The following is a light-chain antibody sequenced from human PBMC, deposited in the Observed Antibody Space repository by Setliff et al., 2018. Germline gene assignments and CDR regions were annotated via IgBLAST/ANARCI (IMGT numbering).Light chain of an antibody. CDR1: NSDVGTYDL. CDR2: EVT. Sequence: HSALTQPAFVSGSPGQSVTISCTGTNSDVGTYDLVSWYQQHPGKAPELIIYEVTKRTPGVSSRLSGSKSDNTASLTISGLQAEDEADYYCCSYGGNYYVFGTGTKVTVL. V-gene: IGLV2-23*02. J-gene: IGLJ1*01. CDR3: CSYGGNYYV.